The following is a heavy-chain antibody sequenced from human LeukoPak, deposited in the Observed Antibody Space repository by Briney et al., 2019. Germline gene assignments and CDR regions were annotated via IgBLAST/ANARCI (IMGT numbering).Heavy chain of an antibody. V-gene: IGHV1-18*01. D-gene: IGHD5-12*01. J-gene: IGHJ6*02. CDR2: ISAYNGNT. Sequence: ASVKVSCKASGYMFTSYGISWVRQAPGQGLEWMGWISAYNGNTNYAQKLQGRVTMTTDTSTSTAYMELRSLRSDDTAVYYCARDVILVATIPGLYYGMDVWGQGTMVTVSS. CDR1: GYMFTSYG. CDR3: ARDVILVATIPGLYYGMDV.